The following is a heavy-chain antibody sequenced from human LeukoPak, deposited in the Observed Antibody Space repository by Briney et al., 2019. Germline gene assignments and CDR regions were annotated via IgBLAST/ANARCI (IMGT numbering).Heavy chain of an antibody. CDR3: AKDQSPGLLWFGELDY. Sequence: PGGSLRLSCAASGFTFSSYGMTWVRQAPGKGLEWVSLISGTGGSTYYADSVKGRFTISRDNSKNTLYLQMNSLRAEDTAVYYCAKDQSPGLLWFGELDYWGQGTLVTVSS. CDR1: GFTFSSYG. J-gene: IGHJ4*02. CDR2: ISGTGGST. V-gene: IGHV3-23*01. D-gene: IGHD3-10*01.